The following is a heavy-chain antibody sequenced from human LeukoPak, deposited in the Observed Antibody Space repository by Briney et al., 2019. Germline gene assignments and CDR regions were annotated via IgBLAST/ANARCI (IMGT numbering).Heavy chain of an antibody. CDR3: ARGGRIVGSTSLFDN. J-gene: IGHJ4*02. D-gene: IGHD2-2*01. CDR2: LNHSGST. CDR1: GGSFSGYY. V-gene: IGHV4-34*01. Sequence: SETLSLTCGVYGGSFSGYYWSWIRQPPGKGLEWIGELNHSGSTNYNPSLKSRVTIPVDTSKNQFSLKLSSVTAADTAVYYCARGGRIVGSTSLFDNWGQGTLVTVSS.